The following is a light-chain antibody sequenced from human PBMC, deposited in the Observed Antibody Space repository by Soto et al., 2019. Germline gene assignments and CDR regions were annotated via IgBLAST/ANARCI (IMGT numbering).Light chain of an antibody. Sequence: DIQMTQSPSTLSASVGDRVTITCRASQSISSWLAWYQQKPGKAPKLLIYKASSLESGVPSRFSGSGSGTEFTLTISSLQPDDFAPYYCQQYNSLSTFGQGTKLDIK. J-gene: IGKJ2*01. CDR2: KAS. CDR3: QQYNSLST. V-gene: IGKV1-5*03. CDR1: QSISSW.